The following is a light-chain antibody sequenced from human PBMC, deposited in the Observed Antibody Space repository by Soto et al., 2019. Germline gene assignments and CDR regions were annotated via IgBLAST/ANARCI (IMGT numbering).Light chain of an antibody. CDR2: KAS. V-gene: IGKV1-5*03. Sequence: DIQMTQSPSTLSASVGDRVTITCRASQSISSWLAWYQQKQGKAPKLLIYKASSLESGVPSRFSGSGSGTEFTLTISSLRPDDFATYYCQQYNSYPWTFGQGTKVEIK. CDR3: QQYNSYPWT. J-gene: IGKJ1*01. CDR1: QSISSW.